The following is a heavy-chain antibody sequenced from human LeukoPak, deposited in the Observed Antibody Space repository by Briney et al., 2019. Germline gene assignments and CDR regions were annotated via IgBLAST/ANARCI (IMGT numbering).Heavy chain of an antibody. Sequence: ASVKVSCKASGYTFTSYAMHWVRQASGQRLEWMGWINAGNGNTKYSQKFQGRVTITRDTSASTAYMELSSLRSEDTAVYYCARDSANRLYCSSTSCHYYFDYWGQGTLVTVSS. V-gene: IGHV1-3*01. CDR3: ARDSANRLYCSSTSCHYYFDY. CDR2: INAGNGNT. D-gene: IGHD2-2*01. CDR1: GYTFTSYA. J-gene: IGHJ4*02.